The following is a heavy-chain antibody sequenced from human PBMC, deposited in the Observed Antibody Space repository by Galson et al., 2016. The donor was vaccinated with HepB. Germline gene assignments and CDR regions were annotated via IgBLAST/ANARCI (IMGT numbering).Heavy chain of an antibody. D-gene: IGHD3-16*02. CDR3: ARPREGRRPGFLGVIAPFDY. J-gene: IGHJ4*02. CDR2: IYKTGST. Sequence: SETLSLTCTVSGGSISSSSHYWGWIRQPPGKGLEWIGSIYKTGSTYYSPSLKSRATISVDTSKNQFSLKLNSVTAADTAVYYCARPREGRRPGFLGVIAPFDYWGQGTLVTVSS. V-gene: IGHV4-39*01. CDR1: GGSISSSSHY.